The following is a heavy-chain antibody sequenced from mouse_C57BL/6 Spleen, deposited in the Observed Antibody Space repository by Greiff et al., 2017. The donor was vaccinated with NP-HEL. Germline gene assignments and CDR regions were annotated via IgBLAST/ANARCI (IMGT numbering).Heavy chain of an antibody. CDR2: ISDGGSYT. CDR3: AREAVVATRYFDV. Sequence: VQLKESGGGLVKPGGSLKLSCAASGFTFSSYAMSWVRQTPEKRLEWVATISDGGSYTYYPDNVKGRFTISRDNAKNNLYLQMSHLKSEDTAMYYCAREAVVATRYFDVWGTGTTVTVSS. CDR1: GFTFSSYA. D-gene: IGHD1-1*01. J-gene: IGHJ1*03. V-gene: IGHV5-4*01.